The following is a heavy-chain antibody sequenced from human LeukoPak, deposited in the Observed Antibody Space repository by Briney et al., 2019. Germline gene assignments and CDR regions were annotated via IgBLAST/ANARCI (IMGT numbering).Heavy chain of an antibody. CDR1: GFTFSSYG. J-gene: IGHJ4*02. CDR3: ARTKWLQTMIGDFDY. D-gene: IGHD3-10*02. CDR2: IWYDGSNK. Sequence: GRSLRLSCAASGFTFSSYGMHWVRQAPGKGLEWVAVIWYDGSNKYYEDSVKGRFTISRDNSKNTLYLQMNSLRAEDTAVYYCARTKWLQTMIGDFDYWGQGTLVTVSS. V-gene: IGHV3-30*19.